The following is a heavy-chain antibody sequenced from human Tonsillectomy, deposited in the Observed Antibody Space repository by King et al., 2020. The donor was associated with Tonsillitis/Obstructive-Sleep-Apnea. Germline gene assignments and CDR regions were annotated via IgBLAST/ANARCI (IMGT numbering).Heavy chain of an antibody. J-gene: IGHJ6*02. Sequence: VQLVESGAEVKKPGESLRISCTGSGYTFTSYWINWVRQMPGKGLEWMGRIDPSDSYTDYSPSFQGHVTIAADKSHSTAYLQWSSLKAAVSAMYYCAKTGDYCWRSYRSTAYYGMDVWGQGTTVTVSS. CDR3: AKTGDYCWRSYRSTAYYGMDV. V-gene: IGHV5-10-1*03. CDR2: IDPSDSYT. CDR1: GYTFTSYW. D-gene: IGHD3-16*02.